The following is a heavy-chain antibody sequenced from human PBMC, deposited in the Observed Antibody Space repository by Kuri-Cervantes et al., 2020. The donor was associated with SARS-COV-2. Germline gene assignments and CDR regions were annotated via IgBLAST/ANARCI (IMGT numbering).Heavy chain of an antibody. V-gene: IGHV3-23*01. Sequence: GESLKSSCAASAFTFNNYGMSWVRQAPGKGLEWVAIISYSGENTYYADSVKGRFTISRDNSKNTVYLQMNSLRAEDTAIYHCAKGSRRSVASLIFDYWGQGTLVTVSS. D-gene: IGHD5-12*01. J-gene: IGHJ4*02. CDR2: ISYSGENT. CDR3: AKGSRRSVASLIFDY. CDR1: AFTFNNYG.